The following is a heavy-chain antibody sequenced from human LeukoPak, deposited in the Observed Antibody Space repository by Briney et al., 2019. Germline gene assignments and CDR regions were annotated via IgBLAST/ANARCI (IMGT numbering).Heavy chain of an antibody. J-gene: IGHJ3*02. D-gene: IGHD3-3*01. Sequence: ASVKVSCKASGYTFTGYYMHWVRQAPGQGLEWMGWINPNSGGTNYAQKFQGRVTMTRDTSISTAYMELSRLRSDDTAVYYCARVRFLEWFFDAFDIWGQGTVVTVSS. CDR1: GYTFTGYY. CDR2: INPNSGGT. CDR3: ARVRFLEWFFDAFDI. V-gene: IGHV1-2*02.